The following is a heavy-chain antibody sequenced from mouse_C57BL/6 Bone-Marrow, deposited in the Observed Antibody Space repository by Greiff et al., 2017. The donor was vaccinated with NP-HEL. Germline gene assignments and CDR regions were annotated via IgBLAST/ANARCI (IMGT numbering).Heavy chain of an antibody. CDR3: ARRGDYGSSYWYFDV. Sequence: QVQLKESGPGLVQPSQSLSITCTVSGFSLTSYGVHWVRQSPGKGLEWLGVIWSGGSTDYNEAFISRLSISKDNSKSQVFFKMNSLQADDTAIYYSARRGDYGSSYWYFDVWGTGTTVTVSS. J-gene: IGHJ1*03. V-gene: IGHV2-2*01. CDR2: IWSGGST. D-gene: IGHD1-1*01. CDR1: GFSLTSYG.